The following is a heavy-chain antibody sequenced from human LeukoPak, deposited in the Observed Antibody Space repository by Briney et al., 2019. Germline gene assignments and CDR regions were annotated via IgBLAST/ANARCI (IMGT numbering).Heavy chain of an antibody. V-gene: IGHV3-23*01. Sequence: GESLRLSCGASGFTFSSYAMTWVRQAPAKGLEWVSTISDSGVTTYYADSVRGRFTISRDNSKNTLYLQMSSLRADDTAVYYCARSPSYYDSGSYYAAYYCDYWGQGTLVTVSS. CDR1: GFTFSSYA. CDR3: ARSPSYYDSGSYYAAYYCDY. D-gene: IGHD3-10*01. CDR2: ISDSGVTT. J-gene: IGHJ4*02.